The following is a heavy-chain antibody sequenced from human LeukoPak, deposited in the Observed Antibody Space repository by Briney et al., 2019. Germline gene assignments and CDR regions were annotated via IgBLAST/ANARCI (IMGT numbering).Heavy chain of an antibody. Sequence: SETLSLTCAVYGGSFSNYYWSWIRQSPGKGLEWIGEINDSGTINYNPSLMSRVTISVDKSKNQFSLKLSSVTAADTAVYYCARRWNYGRNYYIDVWGKGATVSVSS. D-gene: IGHD1-7*01. CDR1: GGSFSNYY. CDR2: INDSGTI. J-gene: IGHJ6*03. CDR3: ARRWNYGRNYYIDV. V-gene: IGHV4-34*01.